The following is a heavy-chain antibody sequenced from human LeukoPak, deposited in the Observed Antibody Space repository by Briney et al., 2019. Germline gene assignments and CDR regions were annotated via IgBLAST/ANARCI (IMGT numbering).Heavy chain of an antibody. V-gene: IGHV3-23*01. J-gene: IGHJ4*02. CDR1: GFTFSSYA. D-gene: IGHD3-22*01. CDR2: ISGSDGST. Sequence: GGSLRLSCAASGFTFSSYAMSWVRQAPGKGLEWVSAISGSDGSTYYADSVKGRSTISRDNSKNTLYLQMNSLRAEDTAVYYCAKLYDSSGYYYHPDYWGQGTLVTVSS. CDR3: AKLYDSSGYYYHPDY.